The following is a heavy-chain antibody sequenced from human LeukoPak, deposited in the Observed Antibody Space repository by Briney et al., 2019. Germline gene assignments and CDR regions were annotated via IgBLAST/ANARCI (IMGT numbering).Heavy chain of an antibody. J-gene: IGHJ5*02. Sequence: SQTLSLTCTVSGGSISSGDYYWSWIRQPPGKGLEWIAYMYYSGSTYYNPSLESRVAMSADTSKNQLSLKLSSVTAADTAVYYCARPYYYDSRIDPWGQGILVTVSS. V-gene: IGHV4-30-4*01. CDR1: GGSISSGDYY. CDR3: ARPYYYDSRIDP. CDR2: MYYSGST. D-gene: IGHD3-22*01.